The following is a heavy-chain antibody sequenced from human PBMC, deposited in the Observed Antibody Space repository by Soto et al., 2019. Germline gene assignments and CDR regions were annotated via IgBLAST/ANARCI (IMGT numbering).Heavy chain of an antibody. J-gene: IGHJ4*02. CDR2: IYYRGST. CDR1: GGSISRYY. D-gene: IGHD1-26*01. CDR3: ARGAVGAIDN. Sequence: SETLSLTCTVSGGSISRYYWSWIRQPPGKGLEWIGYIYYRGSTNYNPSLKSRVTISVDTSKNQFSLKLSSVTAADTAVYYCARGAVGAIDNWGQGTLVTVSS. V-gene: IGHV4-59*01.